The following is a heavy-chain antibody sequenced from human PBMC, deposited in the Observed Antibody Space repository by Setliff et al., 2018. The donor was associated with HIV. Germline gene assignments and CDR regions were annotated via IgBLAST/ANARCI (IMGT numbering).Heavy chain of an antibody. CDR2: IIPIFGTA. D-gene: IGHD3-16*01. CDR3: ARRGGALEYYGMDV. J-gene: IGHJ6*02. Sequence: SVKVSCKASGGTFSSYAISWVRQAPGQGLEWMGGIIPIFGTANYAQKFQGRVTITADKSTSTAYMELSSLRSEDTAVYYCARRGGALEYYGMDVWGQGTTVTVSS. CDR1: GGTFSSYA. V-gene: IGHV1-69*06.